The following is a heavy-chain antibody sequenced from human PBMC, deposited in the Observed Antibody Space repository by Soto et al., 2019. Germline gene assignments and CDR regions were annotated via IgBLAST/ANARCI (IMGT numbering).Heavy chain of an antibody. CDR3: AGAGPYYDYIWGSYLLTDY. D-gene: IGHD3-16*02. CDR1: GFTFSSYA. CDR2: ISGSGGST. J-gene: IGHJ4*02. Sequence: PGGSLRLSCAASGFTFSSYAMSWVRQAPGKGLEWVSAISGSGGSTYYADSVKGRFTISRDNSKNTLYLQMNSLRAEDTAVYYCAGAGPYYDYIWGSYLLTDYWGQGTLVTVSS. V-gene: IGHV3-23*01.